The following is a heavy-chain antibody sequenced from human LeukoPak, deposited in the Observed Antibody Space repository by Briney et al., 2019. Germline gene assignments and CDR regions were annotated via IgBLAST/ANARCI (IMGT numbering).Heavy chain of an antibody. D-gene: IGHD1-7*01. V-gene: IGHV4-61*01. CDR3: ARDNWNYGSSMDV. Sequence: PSETLSLTCTVSGGSISSSSYYWGWIRQPPGKGLEWIGYIYCSGSTNYNPSLKSRVTISVDTSKNQFSLKLSSVTAADTAVYYCARDNWNYGSSMDVWGQGTTVTVSS. CDR1: GGSISSSSYY. J-gene: IGHJ6*02. CDR2: IYCSGST.